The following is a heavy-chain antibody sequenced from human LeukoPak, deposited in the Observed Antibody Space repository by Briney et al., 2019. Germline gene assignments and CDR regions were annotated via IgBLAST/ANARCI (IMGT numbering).Heavy chain of an antibody. Sequence: SETLSLTCTVSGYSISSGYYWGWIRQPPGKGLEWIGSIYHSGSTYYNPSLKSRVTISVDTSKNQFSLKLSSVTAADTAVYYCARDWGSGSIPLGAFDIWGQGTMVTVSS. J-gene: IGHJ3*02. V-gene: IGHV4-38-2*02. CDR3: ARDWGSGSIPLGAFDI. CDR2: IYHSGST. CDR1: GYSISSGYY. D-gene: IGHD3-10*01.